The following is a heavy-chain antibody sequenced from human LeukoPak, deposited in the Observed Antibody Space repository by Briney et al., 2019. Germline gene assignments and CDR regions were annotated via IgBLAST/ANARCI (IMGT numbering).Heavy chain of an antibody. D-gene: IGHD2-2*01. J-gene: IGHJ4*02. CDR2: IYHSGST. CDR3: ARGTPYCSSTSCYYFDY. V-gene: IGHV4-30-2*01. CDR1: GGSISSGGYS. Sequence: TSETLSLTCAVSGGSISSGGYSWSWIRQPPGKGLEWIGYIYHSGSTYYNPSLKSRVTISVDRSKNQFSLKLSSVTAADTAVYYCARGTPYCSSTSCYYFDYWGQGTLVTVSS.